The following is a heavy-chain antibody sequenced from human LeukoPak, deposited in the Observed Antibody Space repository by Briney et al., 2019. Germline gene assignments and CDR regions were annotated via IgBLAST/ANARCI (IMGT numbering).Heavy chain of an antibody. D-gene: IGHD5-12*01. J-gene: IGHJ4*02. V-gene: IGHV3-53*01. Sequence: GGSLRLSCAASGFTVSSNYMSWVRQAPGKGLEWVSGIYSGGSTYYADSVKGRFTISRDNSKNTLYLQMNSLRAEDTAVYYCARAGVATITLGYWVEGSLVTVSS. CDR1: GFTVSSNY. CDR3: ARAGVATITLGY. CDR2: IYSGGST.